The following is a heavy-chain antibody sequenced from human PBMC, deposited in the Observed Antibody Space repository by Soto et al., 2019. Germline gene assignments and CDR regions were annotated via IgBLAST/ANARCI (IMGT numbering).Heavy chain of an antibody. Sequence: GGSLRLSWAASGFIFSSYGMHWVRQAPGKGLERVAVIWYDGSNKYYADSVKGRFTISRDNSKNTLYLQMNSLRAEDTAVYYCARLSGDHVAFFSYGMDAWGQGTTVTVSS. D-gene: IGHD2-21*01. CDR2: IWYDGSNK. J-gene: IGHJ6*02. CDR1: GFIFSSYG. CDR3: ARLSGDHVAFFSYGMDA. V-gene: IGHV3-33*01.